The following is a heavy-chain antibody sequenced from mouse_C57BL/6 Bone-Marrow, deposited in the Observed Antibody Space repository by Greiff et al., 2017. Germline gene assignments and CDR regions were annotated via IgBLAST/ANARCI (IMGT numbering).Heavy chain of an antibody. D-gene: IGHD1-1*01. V-gene: IGHV5-6*01. J-gene: IGHJ3*01. CDR3: ARLGSSSFAY. CDR1: GFTFSSYG. CDR2: ISSGGSYT. Sequence: EVQLVESGGDLVKPGGSLKLSCAASGFTFSSYGMSWVRQTPDKRLEWVATISSGGSYTYYPDSVKGRFTISRDNAKNTLYLQMSSLKSEDTAMYYCARLGSSSFAYWGQGTLVTVSA.